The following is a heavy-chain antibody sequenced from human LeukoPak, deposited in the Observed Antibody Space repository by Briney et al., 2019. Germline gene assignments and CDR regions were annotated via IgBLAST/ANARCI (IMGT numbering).Heavy chain of an antibody. V-gene: IGHV3-23*01. D-gene: IGHD2-2*01. CDR1: GFTFSSYA. CDR3: AKDRQIVPAARFDP. J-gene: IGHJ5*02. CDR2: ISGSGGST. Sequence: GGSLRLSCAASGFTFSSYAMSWVRQAPGKGLEWVSAISGSGGSTYYADSVKGRFTISRDNSKNTLYLQMNSLRAEDTAVYCCAKDRQIVPAARFDPWGQGTLVTVSS.